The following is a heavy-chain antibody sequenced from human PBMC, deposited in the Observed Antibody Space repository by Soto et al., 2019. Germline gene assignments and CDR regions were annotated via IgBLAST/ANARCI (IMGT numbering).Heavy chain of an antibody. Sequence: TLSLTCTVFGGSVSIGDYLWSWIRQRPGKGLEWIGYIHDSGSTYYNPSLKSRVTISLDTSKNQFSLKVTSMTAADTAVYFCARARGGDSGDYASLFDRWGQGNLVTVSS. CDR1: GGSVSIGDYL. V-gene: IGHV4-30-4*01. J-gene: IGHJ5*02. CDR3: ARARGGDSGDYASLFDR. CDR2: IHDSGST. D-gene: IGHD4-17*01.